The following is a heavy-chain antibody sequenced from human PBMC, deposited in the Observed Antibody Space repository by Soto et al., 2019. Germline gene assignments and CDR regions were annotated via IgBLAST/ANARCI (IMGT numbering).Heavy chain of an antibody. CDR3: ARGGPVVVVTAALDY. D-gene: IGHD2-21*02. J-gene: IGHJ4*02. CDR2: VNPSGGHT. CDR1: GDTFTDYY. Sequence: QVQLVQSGAEVKKPGASVKVSCKASGDTFTDYYIHWVRQAPGQGLEWMGTVNPSGGHTTYAQHFLGRVTMTRDTSTSTLYMELPSLTSEDTAVYYCARGGPVVVVTAALDYWGQGPLVTVSS. V-gene: IGHV1-46*01.